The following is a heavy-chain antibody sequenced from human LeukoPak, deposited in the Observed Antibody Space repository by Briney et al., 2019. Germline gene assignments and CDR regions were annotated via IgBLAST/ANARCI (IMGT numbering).Heavy chain of an antibody. Sequence: ASVKVSCKASGYTFTSYDINWVRQATGQGLEWMGWMSPNSGNTGYAQKFQGRVTMTRNTSISTAYMELSSLRSEDTAVYYCARGLKSSVYYDFWSGYYTVNWFDPWGQGTLVTVSS. V-gene: IGHV1-8*01. J-gene: IGHJ5*02. CDR2: MSPNSGNT. CDR3: ARGLKSSVYYDFWSGYYTVNWFDP. D-gene: IGHD3-3*01. CDR1: GYTFTSYD.